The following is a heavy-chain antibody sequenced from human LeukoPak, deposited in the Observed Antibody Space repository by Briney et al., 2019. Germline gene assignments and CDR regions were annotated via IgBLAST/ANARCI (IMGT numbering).Heavy chain of an antibody. CDR1: GFSFNDYS. CDR3: AMGLSAAILGGFDY. Sequence: GGSLRLSCAASGFSFNDYSISWIRQAPGKGLEWLSYITSSGTTTYYADSMMGRFTISRDNATTSLYLQMNSLRAEDTAVYYCAMGLSAAILGGFDYWGQGTLVTVSS. D-gene: IGHD2-2*01. CDR2: ITSSGTTT. J-gene: IGHJ4*02. V-gene: IGHV3-11*01.